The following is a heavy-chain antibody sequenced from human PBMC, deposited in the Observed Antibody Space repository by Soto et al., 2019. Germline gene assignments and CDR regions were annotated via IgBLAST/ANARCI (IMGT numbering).Heavy chain of an antibody. V-gene: IGHV3-30-3*01. CDR3: ARGSSGEYYYYYGMDV. D-gene: IGHD6-19*01. Sequence: GGSLRLSCAASGFTFSSYAMHWVRQAPGKGLEWVAVISYDGSNKYYADSVKGRFTISRDNSKNTLYLQMNSLRAEDTAVYYCARGSSGEYYYYYGMDVWGQGTTVTVSS. CDR1: GFTFSSYA. CDR2: ISYDGSNK. J-gene: IGHJ6*02.